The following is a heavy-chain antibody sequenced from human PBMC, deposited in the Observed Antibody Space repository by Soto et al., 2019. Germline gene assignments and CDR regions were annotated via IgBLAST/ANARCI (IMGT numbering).Heavy chain of an antibody. CDR2: INHSGST. J-gene: IGHJ5*02. CDR3: ARGLLQLELAGGNWFDP. Sequence: PSETLSLTCAVYGGSFSGYYWSWIRQPPGKGLEWIGEINHSGSTNYNPSLKSRVTISVDTSKNQFSLKLSSVTAADTAVYYCARGLLQLELAGGNWFDPWGQGTLVTVSS. CDR1: GGSFSGYY. V-gene: IGHV4-34*01. D-gene: IGHD1-7*01.